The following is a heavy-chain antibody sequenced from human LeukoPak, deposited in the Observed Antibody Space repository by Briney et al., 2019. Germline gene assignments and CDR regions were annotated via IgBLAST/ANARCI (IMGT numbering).Heavy chain of an antibody. CDR1: GGSFSGYY. V-gene: IGHV4-34*01. CDR2: INHSGST. J-gene: IGHJ4*02. D-gene: IGHD3-16*01. CDR3: ARNLRFHDY. Sequence: SETLSLTCAVYGGSFSGYYWGWIRQPPGEGLEWIREINHSGSTNYNPSRKSRVTISVDTSKNQFSLKLSSVTAADTAVYYCARNLRFHDYWGQGTLVTVSS.